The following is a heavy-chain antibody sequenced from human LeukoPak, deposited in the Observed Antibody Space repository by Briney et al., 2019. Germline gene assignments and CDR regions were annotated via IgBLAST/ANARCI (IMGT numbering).Heavy chain of an antibody. Sequence: PPETLSLTCTVSGGSISSYYWSWIRQPPGKGLEWNGYIYYSGSTNYNPSLKTRVTISVDTSKNQFSLKLSSVTAADTDVYYCARAWYCSSTSCRRDVFDIWGQGTMVTVSS. CDR1: GGSISSYY. D-gene: IGHD2-2*01. J-gene: IGHJ3*02. CDR3: ARAWYCSSTSCRRDVFDI. V-gene: IGHV4-59*01. CDR2: IYYSGST.